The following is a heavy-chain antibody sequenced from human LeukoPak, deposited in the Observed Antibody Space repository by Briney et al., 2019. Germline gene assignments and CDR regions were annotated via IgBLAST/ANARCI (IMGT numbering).Heavy chain of an antibody. J-gene: IGHJ4*02. CDR2: ISNSGSTK. CDR3: TTITVAAAFDY. CDR1: GFTSGFTFSDYE. D-gene: IGHD6-19*01. V-gene: IGHV3-48*03. Sequence: GGSLRLSCAVSGFTSGFTFSDYEMNWVRQAPRKGLEWVSYISNSGSTKYYADSVKGRFTISRDNAKNSLYLQMNSLRAEDTAVYYCTTITVAAAFDYWGQGTLVTVSS.